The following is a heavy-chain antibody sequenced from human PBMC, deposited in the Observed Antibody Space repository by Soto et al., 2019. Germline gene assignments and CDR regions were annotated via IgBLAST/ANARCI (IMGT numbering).Heavy chain of an antibody. V-gene: IGHV3-23*01. CDR3: ARYFVGSTSRPDLWYFDL. CDR1: GFTFINYA. D-gene: IGHD3-9*01. J-gene: IGHJ2*01. Sequence: EVQLLESGGGLVQPGGSLRLSCVGSGFTFINYAMNWVRQTPGKGLEWVSTISGGGHKTFDADTVKGRFTISRDNSKNAVNLQMNSLRADDAVVYYCARYFVGSTSRPDLWYFDLWGRGTLVTVSS. CDR2: ISGGGHKT.